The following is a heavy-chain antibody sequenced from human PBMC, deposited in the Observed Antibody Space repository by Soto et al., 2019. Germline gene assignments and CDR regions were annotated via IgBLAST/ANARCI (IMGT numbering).Heavy chain of an antibody. Sequence: ASVKVSCKASGYTFTGYYMHWVRQAPGQGXEWMGWINPNSGGTNYAQKFQGRVTMTRDTSISTAYMELSRLRSDDTAVYYCARDAYCSSTSCSPYYYYYYRMDVWGQGTTVTVSS. D-gene: IGHD2-2*01. V-gene: IGHV1-2*02. CDR1: GYTFTGYY. CDR2: INPNSGGT. J-gene: IGHJ6*02. CDR3: ARDAYCSSTSCSPYYYYYYRMDV.